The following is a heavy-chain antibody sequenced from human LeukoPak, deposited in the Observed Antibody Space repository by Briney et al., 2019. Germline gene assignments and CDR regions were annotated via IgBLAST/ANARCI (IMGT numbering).Heavy chain of an antibody. J-gene: IGHJ4*02. Sequence: SETLSLTCTVSGGSISSSSYYWGWIRQPPGKGLEWIGSIYYSGSTYYNPSLKSRVTISVDTSKNQFSLKLSSVTAADTAVYYCARGSGDYYYFDYWGQGTLVTVSS. V-gene: IGHV4-39*07. D-gene: IGHD4-17*01. CDR2: IYYSGST. CDR1: GGSISSSSYY. CDR3: ARGSGDYYYFDY.